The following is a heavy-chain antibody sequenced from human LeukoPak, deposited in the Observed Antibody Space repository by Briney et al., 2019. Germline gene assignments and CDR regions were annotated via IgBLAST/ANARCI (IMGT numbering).Heavy chain of an antibody. D-gene: IGHD4-23*01. CDR2: INHSGST. CDR3: ATAPRWSRANWFDP. CDR1: GGSFSGYY. V-gene: IGHV4-34*01. Sequence: SETLSLTCAVYGGSFSGYYWSWIRQPPGKGLEWIGEINHSGSTNYNPSLKSRVTISVDTSKNQFSLKLSSVTAADTAVYYCATAPRWSRANWFDPWGQGTLVTVSS. J-gene: IGHJ5*02.